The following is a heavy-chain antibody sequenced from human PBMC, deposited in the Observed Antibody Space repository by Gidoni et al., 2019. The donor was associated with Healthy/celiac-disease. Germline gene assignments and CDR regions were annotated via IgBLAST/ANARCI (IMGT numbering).Heavy chain of an antibody. D-gene: IGHD2-21*02. CDR2: ISTYNGKT. J-gene: IGHJ2*01. Sequence: QVQLVQSGAAVKKPGASVRVSCKTSGYAFTSYGISWVRQAPGQGLEWMGWISTYNGKTKYAQKLQGRVTMTTDTSTSTAYMELRSLRSDDTAVYYCARGVVVTAIYWYFDLWGRGTLVTVSS. CDR1: GYAFTSYG. V-gene: IGHV1-18*01. CDR3: ARGVVVTAIYWYFDL.